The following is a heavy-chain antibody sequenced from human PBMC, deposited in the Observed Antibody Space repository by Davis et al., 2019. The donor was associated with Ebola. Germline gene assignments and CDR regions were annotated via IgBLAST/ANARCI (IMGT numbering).Heavy chain of an antibody. CDR3: ARSNDYSNEPYY. Sequence: PSETLSLTCTVSGGSISSGDYYWSWIRQPPGKGLEWIGSIYYSGSTYYNPSLKSRVTISVDTSKNQFSLKLSSVTAADTAVYYCARSNDYSNEPYYWGQGTLVTVSS. J-gene: IGHJ4*02. CDR2: IYYSGST. CDR1: GGSISSGDYY. D-gene: IGHD4-11*01. V-gene: IGHV4-39*07.